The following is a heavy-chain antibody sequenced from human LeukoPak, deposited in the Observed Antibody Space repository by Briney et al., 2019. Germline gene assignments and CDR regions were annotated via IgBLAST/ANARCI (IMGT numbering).Heavy chain of an antibody. V-gene: IGHV3-23*01. J-gene: IGHJ4*02. CDR3: ARDRAAGDY. CDR1: GFTFSSYA. Sequence: GGSLRLSCAASGFTFSSYAMSWVRQAPGKGLEWVSAISGSGGSIYYADSVKGRFTISRDNAKNSLYLQMNSLRAEDTAVYYCARDRAAGDYWGQGTLVTVSS. CDR2: ISGSGGSI. D-gene: IGHD6-25*01.